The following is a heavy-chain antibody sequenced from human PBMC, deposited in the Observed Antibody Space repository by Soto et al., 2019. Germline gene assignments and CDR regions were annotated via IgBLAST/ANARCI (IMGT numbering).Heavy chain of an antibody. Sequence: PSQTLSLTCTVSGGSISSISYYWGWIRQTPGKGLEWIGSIYYSGSTYYNPSLKSRVTISVDTSKNQFSLKLSSVTAADTAVYYCVRLGKGSSSYYYYYGMDVWGQGTTVTVS. CDR2: IYYSGST. CDR3: VRLGKGSSSYYYYYGMDV. V-gene: IGHV4-39*01. CDR1: GGSISSISYY. J-gene: IGHJ6*02. D-gene: IGHD6-6*01.